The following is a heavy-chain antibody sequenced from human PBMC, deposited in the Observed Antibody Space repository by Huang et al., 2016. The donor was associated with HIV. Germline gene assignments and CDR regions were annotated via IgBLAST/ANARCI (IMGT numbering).Heavy chain of an antibody. J-gene: IGHJ6*03. CDR3: ARGLILGYCSGGSCPVRVHYYYMDV. D-gene: IGHD2-15*01. Sequence: QVQLVQSGAEVKKPGASVKVSCKASGYTFTSSDINWVRQATGQGLEWWGEMNPKRGNTVYAQKCQGNVTITRNTSITTAYMERSSLGSEDTAVYYCARGLILGYCSGGSCPVRVHYYYMDVWGKGTTVTVSS. CDR2: MNPKRGNT. CDR1: GYTFTSSD. V-gene: IGHV1-8*03.